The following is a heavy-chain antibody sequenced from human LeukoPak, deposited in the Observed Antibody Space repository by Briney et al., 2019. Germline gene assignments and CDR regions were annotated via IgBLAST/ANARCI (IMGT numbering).Heavy chain of an antibody. J-gene: IGHJ4*02. D-gene: IGHD6-6*01. Sequence: ASVKVSCKASGYTFTSYGVSWVRQAPGQGLEWMGWISANKGNTNYAQKLQGRVTMTTDTSTSTAYMELRSLRSDDTAVYYCAITVAARQYWGQGTLVTVSS. V-gene: IGHV1-18*01. CDR1: GYTFTSYG. CDR2: ISANKGNT. CDR3: AITVAARQY.